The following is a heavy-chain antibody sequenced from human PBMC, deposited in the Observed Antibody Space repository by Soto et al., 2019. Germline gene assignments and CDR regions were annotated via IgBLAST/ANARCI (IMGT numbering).Heavy chain of an antibody. V-gene: IGHV3-23*01. J-gene: IGHJ4*02. D-gene: IGHD2-21*02. Sequence: EVQLLGSGGGLVQPGGSLRLSCEGSGFTFSNYVMSWVRQAPGKGLEWVAAISGSGTITNYADSVKGRLTISRDNSRNTLYLQMKSLRAEDTAVYYCAKGQGISDRYYFDFWGQGTLVTVS. CDR1: GFTFSNYV. CDR2: ISGSGTIT. CDR3: AKGQGISDRYYFDF.